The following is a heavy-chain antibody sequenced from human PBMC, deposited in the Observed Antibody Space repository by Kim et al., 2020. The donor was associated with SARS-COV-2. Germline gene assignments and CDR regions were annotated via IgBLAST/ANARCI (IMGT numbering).Heavy chain of an antibody. J-gene: IGHJ6*03. V-gene: IGHV3-9*01. CDR3: AKAGGDSTMIKDYVYYYMDV. Sequence: GGSLRLSCAASGFTFGDYAMHWVRQAPGKGLEWVSGIDWNSGNIGYADSVKGRFTGSRDNGKTSLFLQMNSLRAEDTALYHCAKAGGDSTMIKDYVYYYMDVGGKGTTVTVSS. CDR1: GFTFGDYA. D-gene: IGHD3-16*01. CDR2: IDWNSGNI.